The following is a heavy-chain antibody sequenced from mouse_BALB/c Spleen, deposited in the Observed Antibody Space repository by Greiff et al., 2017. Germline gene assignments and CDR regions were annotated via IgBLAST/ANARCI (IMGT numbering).Heavy chain of an antibody. J-gene: IGHJ4*01. V-gene: IGHV5-6-5*01. CDR1: GFTFSSYA. CDR3: ARGVYDYDDAMDY. CDR2: ISSGGST. Sequence: EVKVVESGGGLVKPGGSLKLSCAASGFTFSSYAMSWVRQTPEKRLEWVASISSGGSTYYPDSVKGRFTISRDNARNILYLQMSSLRSEDTAMYYCARGVYDYDDAMDYWGQGTSVTVSS. D-gene: IGHD2-4*01.